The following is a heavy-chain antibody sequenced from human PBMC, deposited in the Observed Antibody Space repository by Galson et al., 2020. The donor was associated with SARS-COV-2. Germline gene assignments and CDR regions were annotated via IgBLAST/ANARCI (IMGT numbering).Heavy chain of an antibody. Sequence: ASVKVSCKASGYIFTTYAINWVRQAPGQGLEWMGWINTNTGNPTYVQGFTGRFVFSLDTSVSTAYLQISNLKTDDTAVYYCARESADYGEDCVLFDPWGQGTLVAVSS. J-gene: IGHJ5*01. D-gene: IGHD4-17*01. CDR3: ARESADYGEDCVLFDP. CDR1: GYIFTTYA. V-gene: IGHV7-4-1*02. CDR2: INTNTGNP.